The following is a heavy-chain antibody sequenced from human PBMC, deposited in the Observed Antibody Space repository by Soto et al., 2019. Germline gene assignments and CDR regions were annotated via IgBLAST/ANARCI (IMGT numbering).Heavy chain of an antibody. V-gene: IGHV3-11*01. CDR2: ISSSGSTI. J-gene: IGHJ4*02. CDR3: ARDSTVTTIDY. CDR1: GFTFSDYY. Sequence: GSLRLSCAASGFTFSDYYMSWIRQAPGKGLEWVSYISSSGSTIYYADSVKGRFTISRDNAKNSLYLQMNSLRAEDTTVYYCARDSTVTTIDYWGQGTLVTVSS. D-gene: IGHD4-4*01.